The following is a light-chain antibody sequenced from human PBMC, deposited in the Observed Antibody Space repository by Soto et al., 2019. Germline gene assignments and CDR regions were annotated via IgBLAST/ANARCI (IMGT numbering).Light chain of an antibody. CDR3: QKYTGPPTN. CDR1: QSVTRY. V-gene: IGKV3-15*01. CDR2: DAS. Sequence: DIVMTQSPATLSVSPGEIATLSWRASQSVTRYLAWYQQKPGQAPRLLMYDASTRAAGIPVRFSGSGSGTDFTLTITRLEPEDSAVYFCQKYTGPPTNFGQGTRLEIK. J-gene: IGKJ5*01.